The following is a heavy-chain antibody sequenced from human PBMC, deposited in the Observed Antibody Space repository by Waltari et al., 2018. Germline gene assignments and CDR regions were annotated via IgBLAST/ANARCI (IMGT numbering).Heavy chain of an antibody. V-gene: IGHV4-30-2*01. J-gene: IGHJ5*02. CDR2: ISHTGGT. Sequence: QLQLRESGSGLVKPSQTLSLTCDVSGGSVSSGRSSWSWIRQPPGKALEWIGDISHTGGTSYNPSLRSRVTLSMDRSNNRFSLSLSSVTAADTAVYYCAREGGSGSYVNEEGFLDLWGQGTLITVSS. CDR3: AREGGSGSYVNEEGFLDL. CDR1: GGSVSSGRSS. D-gene: IGHD3-10*01.